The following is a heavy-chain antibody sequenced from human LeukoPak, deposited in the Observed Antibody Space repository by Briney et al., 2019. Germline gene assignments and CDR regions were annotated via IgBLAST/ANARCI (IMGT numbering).Heavy chain of an antibody. V-gene: IGHV3-23*01. D-gene: IGHD2-21*01. J-gene: IGHJ4*02. CDR1: GFTFSSYA. CDR2: ISGSGSST. Sequence: PGGSLRLSCAASGFTFSSYAMSWVRQAPGKGLEWVSAISGSGSSTYYADSVKGRFTISRDNSKNTLYLQMNSLRAEDTAVYSCAKDHRGVSDYWGQGTLVTVSS. CDR3: AKDHRGVSDY.